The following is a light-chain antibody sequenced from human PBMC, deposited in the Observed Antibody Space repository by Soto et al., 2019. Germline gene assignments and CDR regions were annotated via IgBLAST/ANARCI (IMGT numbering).Light chain of an antibody. CDR2: GAS. Sequence: EIVLTQSPGTLSLSPGERATLSCRASQSVSSSYLAWYQQKPGQAPRLLIYGASSRATGIPDRFSGSGSGTDFTLTISRLQPEDFAVYFCQQYGSSPVTFGQGTRLEIK. CDR1: QSVSSSY. J-gene: IGKJ5*01. CDR3: QQYGSSPVT. V-gene: IGKV3-20*01.